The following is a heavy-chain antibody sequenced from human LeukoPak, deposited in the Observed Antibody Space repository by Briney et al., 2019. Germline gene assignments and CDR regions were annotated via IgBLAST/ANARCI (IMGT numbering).Heavy chain of an antibody. J-gene: IGHJ5*02. V-gene: IGHV3-30*02. CDR1: GFTFSSYG. CDR3: AKPVAGRNWFDP. Sequence: GGSLRLSCAASGFTFSSYGMHWVRQAPGKGLEWVAFIRYDGSNKYYAGSVKGRFTISRDNSKNTLYLQMNSLRAEDTAVYYCAKPVAGRNWFDPWGQGTLVTVSS. CDR2: IRYDGSNK. D-gene: IGHD6-19*01.